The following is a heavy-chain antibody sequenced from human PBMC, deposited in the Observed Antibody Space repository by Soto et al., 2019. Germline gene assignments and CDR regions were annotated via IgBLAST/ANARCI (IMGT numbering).Heavy chain of an antibody. CDR3: SRDPSTVVVGAGLES. V-gene: IGHV3-74*01. Sequence: EEQLVESGGGLVQPGGSLRLSCAASGFTFRSYSMHWVRQPPGKRLAWASRLSPAGGSTTYADSVKGRFTISRDNAEKTLYLQMSSLRGEDTAVDYCSRDPSTVVVGAGLESWGQGTLVTVSS. CDR2: LSPAGGST. J-gene: IGHJ4*02. D-gene: IGHD2-2*01. CDR1: GFTFRSYS.